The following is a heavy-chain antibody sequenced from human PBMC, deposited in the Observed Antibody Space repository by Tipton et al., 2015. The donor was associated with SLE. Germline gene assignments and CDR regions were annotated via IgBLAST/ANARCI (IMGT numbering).Heavy chain of an antibody. CDR1: GGSFSGYY. J-gene: IGHJ4*02. CDR2: INHSGSP. CDR3: ASWPSDY. V-gene: IGHV4-34*01. Sequence: TLSLTCAVYGGSFSGYYWSWIRQPPGKGLEWIGEINHSGSPNYNPSLKSRVTISVDTSKNQFSLKLSSVTAADTAVYYCASWPSDYWGQGTLVTVSS.